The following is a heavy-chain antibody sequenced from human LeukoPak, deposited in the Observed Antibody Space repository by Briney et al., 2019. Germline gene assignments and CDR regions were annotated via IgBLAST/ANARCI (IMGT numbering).Heavy chain of an antibody. Sequence: SETLSLTCTVSGGSITSYYWSWIRQPPGKGLEWIGRIYTSGSTNYNPSFKSRVTMSLDTSKNQFSLKLSSVSAADTAVYYCARDPRGSSDVFDIWGQGTMVTVSS. CDR2: IYTSGST. CDR1: GGSITSYY. J-gene: IGHJ3*02. V-gene: IGHV4-4*07. D-gene: IGHD6-13*01. CDR3: ARDPRGSSDVFDI.